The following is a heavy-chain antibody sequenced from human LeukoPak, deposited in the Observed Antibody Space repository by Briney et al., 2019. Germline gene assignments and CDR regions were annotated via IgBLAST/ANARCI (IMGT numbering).Heavy chain of an antibody. CDR2: ISDSSASI. J-gene: IGHJ4*02. CDR1: GFTFSTFS. D-gene: IGHD6-13*01. CDR3: VRDVRSSWSY. V-gene: IGHV3-48*02. Sequence: PGGSLRLSCVASGFTFSTFSMNWVRQAPGEGLEWISYISDSSASIYYADSVKGRFTISRDNAKNSLYLQMNSLRDEDTAVYFCVRDVRSSWSYWGQGTLVTVSS.